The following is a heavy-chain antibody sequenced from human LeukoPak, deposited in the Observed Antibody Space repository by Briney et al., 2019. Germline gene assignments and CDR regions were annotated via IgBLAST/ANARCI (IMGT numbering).Heavy chain of an antibody. V-gene: IGHV4-38-2*01. J-gene: IGHJ5*02. Sequence: SETLSLTCAVSGYSISSGYYWGWIRQPPGKGLEWIGSIYHSGSTYYNPSLKSRVTISVDTSKNQFSLKLSSATAADTAVYYCARHVYYGSGKFDPWGQGTLVTVSS. CDR3: ARHVYYGSGKFDP. D-gene: IGHD3-10*01. CDR1: GYSISSGYY. CDR2: IYHSGST.